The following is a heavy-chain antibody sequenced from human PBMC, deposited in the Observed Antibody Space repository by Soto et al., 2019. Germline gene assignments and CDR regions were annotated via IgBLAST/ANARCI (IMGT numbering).Heavy chain of an antibody. CDR3: AKVSVTGYSPLPRHDAFDI. Sequence: GGSLRLSCAASGFTFSSYAMSWVRQAPGKGLEWVSAISGSGGSTYYADSVKGRFTISRDNSKNTLYLQMNSLRAEDTAVYYCAKVSVTGYSPLPRHDAFDIWGQGTMVTVSS. CDR2: ISGSGGST. D-gene: IGHD3-9*01. CDR1: GFTFSSYA. V-gene: IGHV3-23*01. J-gene: IGHJ3*02.